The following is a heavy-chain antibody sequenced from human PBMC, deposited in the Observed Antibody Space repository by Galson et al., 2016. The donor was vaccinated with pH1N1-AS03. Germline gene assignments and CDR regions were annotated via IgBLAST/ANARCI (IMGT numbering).Heavy chain of an antibody. Sequence: CAISGDSVSSNTVAWNWIRLSPSRGLEWLGRTYYRSKWCTDYGLSVERRLTITSDTSKNLISLQLNSLTPEDSAIYYCGRVRSFPSSWYGPIDYWGQGTRVTASS. CDR1: GDSVSSNTVA. D-gene: IGHD6-13*01. CDR2: TYYRSKWCT. V-gene: IGHV6-1*01. J-gene: IGHJ4*02. CDR3: GRVRSFPSSWYGPIDY.